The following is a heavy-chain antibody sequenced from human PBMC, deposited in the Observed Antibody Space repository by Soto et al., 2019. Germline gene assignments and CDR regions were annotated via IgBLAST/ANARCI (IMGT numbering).Heavy chain of an antibody. V-gene: IGHV1-46*01. Sequence: XSVKVSCKASGYFFTAYSMHWVRQAPGQGLEWMGVVNPSGGSTNYAQKFQGRITMTRDTSTSTVYMDLSSLTSEDTAVYYCAREENCSDGICYSEYFQRWGQGTLVTVSS. CDR1: GYFFTAYS. CDR2: VNPSGGST. CDR3: AREENCSDGICYSEYFQR. J-gene: IGHJ1*01. D-gene: IGHD2-15*01.